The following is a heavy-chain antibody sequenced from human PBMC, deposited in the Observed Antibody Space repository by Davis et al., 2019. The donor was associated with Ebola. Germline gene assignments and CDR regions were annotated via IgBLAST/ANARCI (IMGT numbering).Heavy chain of an antibody. D-gene: IGHD2-15*01. Sequence: GESLKISCAASGFTFDDYAMNWVRHAPGKGLQWASGINWNGGIPGYADSVKGRFTISRDNAKNSLYLQMNSLRVEDTALYYCGREGRYCNGNIWYGGTLDYWGQGTLVTVSS. CDR2: INWNGGIP. V-gene: IGHV3-20*04. CDR1: GFTFDDYA. J-gene: IGHJ4*02. CDR3: GREGRYCNGNIWYGGTLDY.